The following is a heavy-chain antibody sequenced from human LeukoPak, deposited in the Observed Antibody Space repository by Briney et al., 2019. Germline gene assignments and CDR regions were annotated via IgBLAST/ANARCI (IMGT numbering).Heavy chain of an antibody. V-gene: IGHV3-48*03. CDR2: ISSSGSTI. J-gene: IGHJ3*02. CDR1: GIVFSNTA. CDR3: ARNRGSSGWSTPHI. D-gene: IGHD6-19*01. Sequence: GGSLRLSCAASGIVFSNTAMYWARQSPGRGLEWVSYISSSGSTIHYADSVKGRFTISRDNAKNSLYLQMNSLRAEDTAVYYCARNRGSSGWSTPHIWGQGTMVTVSS.